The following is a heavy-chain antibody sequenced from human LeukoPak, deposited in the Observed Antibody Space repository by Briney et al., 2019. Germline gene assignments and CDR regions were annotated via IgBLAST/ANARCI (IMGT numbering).Heavy chain of an antibody. CDR3: ARRSGTYSDFDF. J-gene: IGHJ4*02. D-gene: IGHD1-26*01. CDR2: ISTSTGHT. Sequence: ASVKVSCKASGYTFTSFGICWVRPAPGQRLEWMGWISTSTGHTNYTHRLQGRVSMTTDTSTNTVYMEMKSLTSDDSAVYYCARRSGTYSDFDFWGQGTLVTVSS. CDR1: GYTFTSFG. V-gene: IGHV1-18*01.